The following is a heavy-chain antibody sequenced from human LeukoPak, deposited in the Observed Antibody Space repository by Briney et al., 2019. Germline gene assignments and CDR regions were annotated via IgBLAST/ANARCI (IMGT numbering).Heavy chain of an antibody. CDR1: GFTFSSYA. J-gene: IGHJ4*02. Sequence: GGSLRLSCAASGFTFSSYAMHWVRQAPGKGLEWVAVISYDGSNKYYADSVKGRFTISRDNSKNTLYLQMNSPRAEDTAVYYCARAYDYSNPFDYWGQGTLVTVSS. CDR2: ISYDGSNK. V-gene: IGHV3-30-3*01. D-gene: IGHD4-11*01. CDR3: ARAYDYSNPFDY.